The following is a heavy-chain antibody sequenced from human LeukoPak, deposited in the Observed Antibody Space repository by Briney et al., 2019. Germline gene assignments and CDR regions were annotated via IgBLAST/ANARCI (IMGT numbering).Heavy chain of an antibody. CDR1: GFTFSDYY. J-gene: IGHJ5*02. V-gene: IGHV3-11*01. D-gene: IGHD3-22*01. CDR3: ARGGSNGYNWFDP. CDR2: ISDTGNTI. Sequence: TGGSLRLSCAASGFTFSDYYMSWIRQAPGKGLEWVSYISDTGNTIYYADSVKGRFTISRDNTKSSLSLQMNSLRAEDTAFYYCARGGSNGYNWFDPWGQGTLVTVSS.